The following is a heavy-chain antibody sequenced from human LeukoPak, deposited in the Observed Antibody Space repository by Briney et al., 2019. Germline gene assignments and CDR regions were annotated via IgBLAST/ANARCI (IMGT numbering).Heavy chain of an antibody. V-gene: IGHV3-21*04. D-gene: IGHD6-19*01. CDR2: ISSSSSYI. Sequence: KPGGSPRLSCAASGFTFSSYSMNWVRQAPGKGLEWVSSISSSSSYIYYADSVKGRFTISRDNAKNSLYLQMNSLRAEDTALYYCAKAMGGWYWGHAFDIWGQGTMVTVSS. J-gene: IGHJ3*02. CDR1: GFTFSSYS. CDR3: AKAMGGWYWGHAFDI.